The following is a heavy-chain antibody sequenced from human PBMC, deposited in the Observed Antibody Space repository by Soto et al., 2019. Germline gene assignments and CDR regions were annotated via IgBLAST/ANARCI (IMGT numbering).Heavy chain of an antibody. CDR3: MRDTIGGAGTQGDY. D-gene: IGHD3-10*01. CDR2: ISAHNDNT. Sequence: QVQLVQSGSEVKKPGASVKVSCKASGYIFTNFGISWVRQAPGQGLEWMGWISAHNDNTNYAQRLQGRVTMTTDTSTSTAYMGLRSLGSDDTAVYYCMRDTIGGAGTQGDYWGQGTLVTVSS. J-gene: IGHJ4*02. CDR1: GYIFTNFG. V-gene: IGHV1-18*01.